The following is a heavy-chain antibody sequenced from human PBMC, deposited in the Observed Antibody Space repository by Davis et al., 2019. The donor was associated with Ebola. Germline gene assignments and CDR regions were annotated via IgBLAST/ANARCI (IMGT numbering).Heavy chain of an antibody. J-gene: IGHJ5*02. CDR1: GYTFTSYY. Sequence: ASVKVSCKASGYTFTSYYMHWVRQAPGQGLEWMGIINPSGGSTSYAQKFQGRVTMTRDTSTSTVYMELSSLRSEDTAVYYCAIQLWLQEYWFDPWGQGTLVTVSS. V-gene: IGHV1-46*01. CDR3: AIQLWLQEYWFDP. CDR2: INPSGGST. D-gene: IGHD5-18*01.